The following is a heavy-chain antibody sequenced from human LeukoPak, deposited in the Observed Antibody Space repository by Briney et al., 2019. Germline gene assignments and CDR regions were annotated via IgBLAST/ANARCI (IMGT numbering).Heavy chain of an antibody. V-gene: IGHV3-48*03. CDR2: ISTSGNTI. J-gene: IGHJ4*02. D-gene: IGHD3-22*01. CDR1: GFIFSRYE. CDR3: AREGTRYYYDSSGYYFDY. Sequence: GGSLRLSCGASGFIFSRYEMNWVRQAPGKGMEWVSYISTSGNTIYYADSVKGRFTISRDNAKNSLYLQMNSLRAEDTAVYYCAREGTRYYYDSSGYYFDYWGQGTLVTVSS.